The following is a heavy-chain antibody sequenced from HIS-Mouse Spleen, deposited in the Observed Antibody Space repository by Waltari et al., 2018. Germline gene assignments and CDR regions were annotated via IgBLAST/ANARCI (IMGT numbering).Heavy chain of an antibody. J-gene: IGHJ3*02. Sequence: QVQLQESGPGLVKPSETLSLTCPFSGYSISSCYYWGWIRQPPGKGLEWIGSIYHSGSTYYNPSLKSRVTISVDTSKNQFSLKLSSVTAADTAVYYCARDPGYSSSSNAFDIWGQGTMVTVSS. CDR3: ARDPGYSSSSNAFDI. V-gene: IGHV4-38-2*02. D-gene: IGHD6-6*01. CDR1: GYSISSCYY. CDR2: IYHSGST.